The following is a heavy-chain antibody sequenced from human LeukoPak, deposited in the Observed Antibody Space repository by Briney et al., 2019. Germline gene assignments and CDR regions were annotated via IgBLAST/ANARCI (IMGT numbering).Heavy chain of an antibody. Sequence: PSETLSLTCAVYGGSSSGYYWSWIRQPPGKGLEWIGEINHSGSTNYNPSLKSRVTISVDTSKNQFSLKLSSVTAADTAVYYCARFSEYSHSSVHYLDYWGQGTLVSVSS. J-gene: IGHJ4*02. CDR3: ARFSEYSHSSVHYLDY. CDR1: GGSSSGYY. V-gene: IGHV4-34*01. D-gene: IGHD3-22*01. CDR2: INHSGST.